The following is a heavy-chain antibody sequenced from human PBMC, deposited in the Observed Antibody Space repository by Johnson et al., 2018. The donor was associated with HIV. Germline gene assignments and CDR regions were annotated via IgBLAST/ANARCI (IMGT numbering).Heavy chain of an antibody. V-gene: IGHV3-11*04. CDR1: GFTFSDYY. Sequence: QMQLVESGGGLVQPGGSLRLSCAASGFTFSDYYMNWIRQAPGKGLEWVASINSGGNTIYYADSVKGRFTISRDNAKRSLSLQMNSLRADDTAVYDCASEVEYSTFGGVWGQGTVVTVSS. CDR3: ASEVEYSTFGGV. D-gene: IGHD6-6*01. CDR2: INSGGNTI. J-gene: IGHJ3*01.